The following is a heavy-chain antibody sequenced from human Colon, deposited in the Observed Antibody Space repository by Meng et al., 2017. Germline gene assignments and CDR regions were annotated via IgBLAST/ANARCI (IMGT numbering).Heavy chain of an antibody. J-gene: IGHJ4*02. D-gene: IGHD3-10*01. CDR1: GDSVSSNRAL. Sequence: EQLQQSGPGLVKPSQTLSLTCAISGDSVSSNRALWHWVRQSPSRGLEWLGQTYYRSEWQNHYGVSVKSRITINADTSRNHFSLHLNSVTPEDTAVYYCTTWYGEYWGQGTLVTVSS. CDR2: TYYRSEWQN. CDR3: TTWYGEY. V-gene: IGHV6-1*01.